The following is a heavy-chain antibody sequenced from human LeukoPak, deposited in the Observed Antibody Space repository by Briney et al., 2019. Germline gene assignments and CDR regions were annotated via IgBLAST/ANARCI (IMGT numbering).Heavy chain of an antibody. CDR1: GFTFSSYS. CDR2: ISSSSSYI. Sequence: YPGGSLRLSCAASGFTFSSYSMNWVRQAPGKGLEWVSSISSSSSYIYYADSVKGRFTISRDNAKNSLYLQMNSLRAEDTAVYYCARAEVGVVVNYYWGQGTLVTVSS. J-gene: IGHJ4*02. D-gene: IGHD3-22*01. V-gene: IGHV3-21*01. CDR3: ARAEVGVVVNYY.